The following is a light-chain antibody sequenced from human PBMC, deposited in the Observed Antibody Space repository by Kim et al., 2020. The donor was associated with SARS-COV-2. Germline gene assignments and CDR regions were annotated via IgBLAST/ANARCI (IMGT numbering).Light chain of an antibody. Sequence: GKTVTSSCTRRSGSTASTYVQWYQQRPGGAPTTVSYEDNQRPSGVPDRFSGSIDSSSNAASLTISGLKTEDEADYYCQSYDSSNWVFGGGTQLTVL. CDR3: QSYDSSNWV. CDR1: SGSTASTY. V-gene: IGLV6-57*03. J-gene: IGLJ3*02. CDR2: EDN.